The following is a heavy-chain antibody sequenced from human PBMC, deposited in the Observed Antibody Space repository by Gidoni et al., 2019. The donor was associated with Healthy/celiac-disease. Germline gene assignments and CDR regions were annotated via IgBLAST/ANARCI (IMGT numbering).Heavy chain of an antibody. V-gene: IGHV4-34*01. J-gene: IGHJ4*02. CDR3: ARAPWGIRGGYYFDY. CDR2: INHSGST. Sequence: QVQLQQWGAGLLKPSATMSLTCAVYGGSFSGYYWGWIRQPPGKGLDWSGEINHSGSTNYNPSLKSRVTISVDTSKNHFSLRLNSLTAADTAVYYCARAPWGIRGGYYFDYWGQGILVTVSS. CDR1: GGSFSGYY. D-gene: IGHD7-27*01.